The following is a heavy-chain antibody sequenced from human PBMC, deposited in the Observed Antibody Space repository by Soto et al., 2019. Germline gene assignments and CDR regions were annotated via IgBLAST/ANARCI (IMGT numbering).Heavy chain of an antibody. CDR3: AHLLLRNFDWLPLAYDY. D-gene: IGHD3-9*01. J-gene: IGHJ4*02. V-gene: IGHV2-5*02. CDR1: GFSLNTSRVG. Sequence: QITLKESGPTLVKPTQTLTLTCTLSGFSLNTSRVGVGWIRQPPGKAPEWLALIYWDDDKRYSPSLKSRLTITKDTSKNHVVLTMTNMDPVDTATYDCAHLLLRNFDWLPLAYDYWGQGTLVTVSS. CDR2: IYWDDDK.